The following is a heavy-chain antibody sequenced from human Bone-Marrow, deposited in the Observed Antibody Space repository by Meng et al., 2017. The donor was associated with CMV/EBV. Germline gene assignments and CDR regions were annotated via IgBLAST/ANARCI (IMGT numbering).Heavy chain of an antibody. CDR1: GGSISSSSYY. Sequence: SEPLSLTCTVSGGSISSSSYYWGWIRQPPGKGLEWIGSIYYSGSTYYNPSLKSRVTISVDTSKNQFSLKLSSVTAADTAVYYCARLRVAATLYFDYWGQGTLVTVSS. J-gene: IGHJ4*02. V-gene: IGHV4-39*01. CDR3: ARLRVAATLYFDY. D-gene: IGHD2-15*01. CDR2: IYYSGST.